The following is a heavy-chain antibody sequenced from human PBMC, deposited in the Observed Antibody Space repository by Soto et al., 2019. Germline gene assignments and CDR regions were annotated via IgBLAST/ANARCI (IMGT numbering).Heavy chain of an antibody. J-gene: IGHJ3*02. CDR3: ARDLSSSGSSWKNDAFNI. CDR2: IWYDGKTK. CDR1: GLTFRTSG. V-gene: IGHV3-33*01. D-gene: IGHD1-1*01. Sequence: QVQVVESGGGVVQPGRSLRLSCAASGLTFRTSGMHWVRQAPGEGPEWVAVIWYDGKTKYYADSVKGRFTISRDDSRKTLYLEMNSLSAEDTAVYYCARDLSSSGSSWKNDAFNIWGQGTMVTVSS.